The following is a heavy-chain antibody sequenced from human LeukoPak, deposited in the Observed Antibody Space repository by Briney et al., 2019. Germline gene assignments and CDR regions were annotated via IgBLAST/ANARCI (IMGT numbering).Heavy chain of an antibody. D-gene: IGHD5-24*01. CDR3: ARLLREMATAFDY. J-gene: IGHJ4*02. CDR2: INPNSGGT. V-gene: IGHV1-2*02. Sequence: ASVKVSCKASVYTFTGYYMHWVRQAPGQGLEWMGWINPNSGGTNYAQKFQGRVTMTRDTSISTAYMELSRLRSDDTAVYYCARLLREMATAFDYWGQGTLVTVSS. CDR1: VYTFTGYY.